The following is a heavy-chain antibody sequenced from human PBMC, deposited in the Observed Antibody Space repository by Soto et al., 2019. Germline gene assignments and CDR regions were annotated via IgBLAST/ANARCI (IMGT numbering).Heavy chain of an antibody. CDR1: GFTVSSNY. J-gene: IGHJ4*02. V-gene: IGHV3-53*01. Sequence: GGSLRLSCAASGFTVSSNYMSWVRQAPGKGLEWVSVIYSGGSTYYADSVKGRFTISRDNSKNTLYLQMNSLRAEDTALYYCARGYCSSDSCGGAIDYWGQGTLVTVSS. D-gene: IGHD2-2*01. CDR2: IYSGGST. CDR3: ARGYCSSDSCGGAIDY.